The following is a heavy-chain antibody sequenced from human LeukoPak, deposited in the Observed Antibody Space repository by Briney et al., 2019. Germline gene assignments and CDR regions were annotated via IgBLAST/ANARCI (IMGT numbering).Heavy chain of an antibody. CDR1: GCTFSSYA. V-gene: IGHV3-7*01. Sequence: GGSLRLSCASSGCTFSSYAWNWVRQAPGKGLEWVACIKQDGSQKYYVDSVKGRFTISRDNAKNSLYLQMSSLRAEDTAMYYCARDKGYGSDYWGPGVQVTVSS. D-gene: IGHD3-10*01. J-gene: IGHJ4*02. CDR2: IKQDGSQK. CDR3: ARDKGYGSDY.